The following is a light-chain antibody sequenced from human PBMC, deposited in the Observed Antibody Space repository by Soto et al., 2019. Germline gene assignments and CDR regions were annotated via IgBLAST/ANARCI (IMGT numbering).Light chain of an antibody. CDR3: QQRSSWQFT. CDR2: ATS. Sequence: EVVLTQSPATLSLSPGDGATLSCRASRSIGNYLVLYQQKPGQAPRLLLYATSNRATGIPARFSGSGSGTDFTLTISSLEPEDVEVYYCQQRSSWQFTFGHGTKVDIK. V-gene: IGKV3-11*01. CDR1: RSIGNY. J-gene: IGKJ3*01.